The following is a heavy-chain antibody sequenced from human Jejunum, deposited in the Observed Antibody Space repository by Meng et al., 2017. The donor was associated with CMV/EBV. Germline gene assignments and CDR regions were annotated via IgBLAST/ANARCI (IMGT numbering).Heavy chain of an antibody. CDR1: GFTFSSYF. Sequence: CVTSGFTFSSYFMNWVRQAPGKGLEWVSYISARSSTVHYADSVRGRFTIYRDNAKDSLFLQMNSLRVDDTALYYCATWGTGGPDVWGQGTLVTVSS. CDR3: ATWGTGGPDV. CDR2: ISARSSTV. V-gene: IGHV3-48*03. J-gene: IGHJ4*02. D-gene: IGHD3-16*01.